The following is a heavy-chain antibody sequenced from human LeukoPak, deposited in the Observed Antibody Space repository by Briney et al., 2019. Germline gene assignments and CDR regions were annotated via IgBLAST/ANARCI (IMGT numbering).Heavy chain of an antibody. Sequence: SETLSLTCTVSGGSISSGSYYWSWIRQPAGKGLEWIGRIYTSGSTNYNPSLKSRVTISVDTSKNQFSLKLSSVTAADTAVYYCARTYYYGSGSGDWFDPWGQGTLVTVSS. J-gene: IGHJ5*02. CDR3: ARTYYYGSGSGDWFDP. V-gene: IGHV4-61*02. D-gene: IGHD3-10*01. CDR2: IYTSGST. CDR1: GGSISSGSYY.